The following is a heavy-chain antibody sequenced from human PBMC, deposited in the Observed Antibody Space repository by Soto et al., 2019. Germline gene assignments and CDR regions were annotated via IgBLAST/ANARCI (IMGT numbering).Heavy chain of an antibody. D-gene: IGHD2-21*01. V-gene: IGHV3-74*01. CDR2: INNDGSNT. Sequence: EVQLVESGGGLVQPGGSLRLSCVASGFTLSSYWMHWVRQAPGKGLVWVSHINNDGSNTNYADSVKGRFTISIDNANNTLYLQMNSQRAEDRAVYYCARDVALVFDPWGQGTLVTVSS. CDR3: ARDVALVFDP. J-gene: IGHJ5*02. CDR1: GFTLSSYW.